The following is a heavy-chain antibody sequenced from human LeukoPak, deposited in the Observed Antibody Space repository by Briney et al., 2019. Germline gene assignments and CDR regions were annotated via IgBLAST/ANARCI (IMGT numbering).Heavy chain of an antibody. J-gene: IGHJ6*04. CDR3: ARGYAGDIGYHYGMDV. D-gene: IGHD2-15*01. CDR2: INAGNGNT. CDR1: GYTFTSYA. Sequence: ASVKVSCKASGYTFTSYAMHWVRQAPGQRLEWMGWINAGNGNTKYSQKFQGRVTITRDTSASTAYMELSSLRSEDTAVYYCARGYAGDIGYHYGMDVWGKGTTVTVSS. V-gene: IGHV1-3*01.